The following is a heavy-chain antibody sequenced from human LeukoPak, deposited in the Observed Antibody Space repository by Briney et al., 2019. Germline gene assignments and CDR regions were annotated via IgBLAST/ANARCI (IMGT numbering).Heavy chain of an antibody. D-gene: IGHD1-26*01. Sequence: SETLSLTCTVSGGSISSYYWSWIRQPAGKGLEWVGRIYTSGSTNYNASLKSRVSMSVDTSKNQFSLKLSSVTAADTAVFYCARENSGIYREFDYWGQGTLVTVSS. J-gene: IGHJ4*02. V-gene: IGHV4-4*07. CDR1: GGSISSYY. CDR3: ARENSGIYREFDY. CDR2: IYTSGST.